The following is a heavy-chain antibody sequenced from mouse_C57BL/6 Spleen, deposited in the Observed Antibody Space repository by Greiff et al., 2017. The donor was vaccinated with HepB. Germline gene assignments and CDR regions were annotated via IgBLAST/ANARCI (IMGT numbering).Heavy chain of an antibody. CDR1: GSTFTDYY. D-gene: IGHD1-1*01. CDR2: IGPGSGRT. J-gene: IGHJ4*01. CDR3: ARDAPTDYYGSSPSYYAMDD. Sequence: QVQLQQSGAELVKPGASVKISCKASGSTFTDYYLNWVKQRPGQGLEWIGMIGPGSGRTYYNEKFKGKTTLTADKSSSTASMQLSSLTSEDSAVYSWARDAPTDYYGSSPSYYAMDDWGKGTSVTVAS. V-gene: IGHV1-77*01.